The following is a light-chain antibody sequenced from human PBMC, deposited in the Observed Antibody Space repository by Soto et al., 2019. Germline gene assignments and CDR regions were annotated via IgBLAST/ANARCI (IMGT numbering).Light chain of an antibody. V-gene: IGKV1-39*01. CDR1: QSISNY. J-gene: IGKJ4*01. CDR2: VAS. Sequence: IQMTQSPSSLSASVGDRVTITCRASQSISNYLSWYQQKPVKAPKLLINVASTLQSGVPSRFSGSGSGTDFTLAISSLQPEDFATYYCQQSSSTPQTFGGGTRVEIK. CDR3: QQSSSTPQT.